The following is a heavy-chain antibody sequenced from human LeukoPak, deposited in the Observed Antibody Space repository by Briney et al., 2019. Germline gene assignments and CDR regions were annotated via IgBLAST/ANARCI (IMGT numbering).Heavy chain of an antibody. D-gene: IGHD5-24*01. Sequence: SETLSLTCAVYGGSFSGYYWSWIRQPPGKGLEWIGEINHSGSTNYNPSLKSRVTISVDTSKNQFSLKLSSVTAADTAVYYCARGGWLQFRPGITRALPSYYFDYWGQGTLVTVSS. CDR1: GGSFSGYY. CDR2: INHSGST. V-gene: IGHV4-34*01. J-gene: IGHJ4*02. CDR3: ARGGWLQFRPGITRALPSYYFDY.